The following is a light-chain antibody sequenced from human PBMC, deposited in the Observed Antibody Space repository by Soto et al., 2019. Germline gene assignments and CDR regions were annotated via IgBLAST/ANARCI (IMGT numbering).Light chain of an antibody. CDR2: AAS. Sequence: DIQMPQSPSTLSASVGARVTITCRASQGISNYLAWYQQKPGKAPKLLIYAASTLHTGVPSRFSGSGSGTEFTLTISSLQPEDFATYYCQQLNSYLITFGQGTRLEIK. CDR1: QGISNY. V-gene: IGKV1-9*01. J-gene: IGKJ5*01. CDR3: QQLNSYLIT.